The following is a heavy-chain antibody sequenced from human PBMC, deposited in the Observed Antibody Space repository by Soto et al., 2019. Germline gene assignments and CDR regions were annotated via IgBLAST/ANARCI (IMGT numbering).Heavy chain of an antibody. D-gene: IGHD6-6*01. CDR1: GYSFTGYG. V-gene: IGHV1-18*04. CDR3: VRGRLRKEAPGYYCHGMDV. CDR2: ISAYNGNT. J-gene: IGHJ6*02. Sequence: GASVKVSCEACGYSFTGYGISSVRQAPEQGLEWMGWISAYNGNTNHAPKLQGRVTITTDTTTSTGYPELRSLRSDETAVNFSVRGRLRKEAPGYYCHGMDVWGQGTTVTVSS.